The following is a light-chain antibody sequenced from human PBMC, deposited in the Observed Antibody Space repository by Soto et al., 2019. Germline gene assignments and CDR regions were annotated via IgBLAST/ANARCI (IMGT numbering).Light chain of an antibody. CDR1: QSVSSN. CDR2: VAS. V-gene: IGKV3-15*01. J-gene: IGKJ4*01. Sequence: EIVMTQSPATLSVSPGERATLSCRASQSVSSNLAWYQQKPGQTPKLLIYVASTRATGIPARFSGSGSGTDLTLTISNLQSEDFAVYYCQQYNVWPLTFGGGTKVEFK. CDR3: QQYNVWPLT.